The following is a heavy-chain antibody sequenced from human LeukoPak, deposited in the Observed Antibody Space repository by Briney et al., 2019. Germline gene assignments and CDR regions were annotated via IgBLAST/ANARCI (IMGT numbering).Heavy chain of an antibody. CDR3: ASGEDAAFDI. V-gene: IGHV4-30-2*01. J-gene: IGHJ3*02. Sequence: SETLFLTCTVSGGSISSGGYYWSWIRQPPGKGLEWIGYIYHSGSTYYNPSLKSRVTISVDRSKNQFSLKLSSVTAADTAVYYCASGEDAAFDIWGQGTMVTVSS. CDR1: GGSISSGGYY. D-gene: IGHD3-10*01. CDR2: IYHSGST.